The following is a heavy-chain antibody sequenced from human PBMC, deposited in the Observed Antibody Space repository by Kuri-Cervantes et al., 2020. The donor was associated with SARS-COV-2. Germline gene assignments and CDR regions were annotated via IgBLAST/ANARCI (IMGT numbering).Heavy chain of an antibody. CDR3: AKGLKRITMIVVEVFDGMDV. V-gene: IGHV3-30*18. Sequence: GESLKISCAASGFNFSRTDMHWVRQAPGKGLEWVAVISHDGKNKKCIASGKGRFTISRDNSQNTLYLHMKSLRAEDTAVYYCAKGLKRITMIVVEVFDGMDVWGQGTTVTVSS. D-gene: IGHD3-22*01. CDR1: GFNFSRTD. J-gene: IGHJ6*02. CDR2: ISHDGKNK.